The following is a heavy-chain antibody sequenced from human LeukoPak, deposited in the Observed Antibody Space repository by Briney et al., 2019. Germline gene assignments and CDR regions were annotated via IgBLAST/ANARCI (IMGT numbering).Heavy chain of an antibody. D-gene: IGHD6-13*01. CDR3: ARGVGIAAAGSLDY. Sequence: GGSLRLSCAASGFTFSSYSMNWVRQAPGKGLEWVSSISSSSSYIYYADSVKGRFTISRDSAKNSLYLQMNSLRAEDTAVYYCARGVGIAAAGSLDYWGQGTLVTVSS. V-gene: IGHV3-21*01. J-gene: IGHJ4*02. CDR2: ISSSSSYI. CDR1: GFTFSSYS.